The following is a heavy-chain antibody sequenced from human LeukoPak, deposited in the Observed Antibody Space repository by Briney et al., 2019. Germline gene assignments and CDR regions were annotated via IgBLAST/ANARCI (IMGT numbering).Heavy chain of an antibody. CDR2: INHSGST. CDR3: ARGSDSGENSSGYLFDY. J-gene: IGHJ4*02. D-gene: IGHD3-22*01. V-gene: IGHV4-34*09. Sequence: SETLSLTCAVYGGSFSGYYWSWIRQPPGKGLEWIGEINHSGSTNYNPSLKSRVTISVDTSKNQFSLKLSSVTAADTAVYYCARGSDSGENSSGYLFDYWGQGTLVTVSS. CDR1: GGSFSGYY.